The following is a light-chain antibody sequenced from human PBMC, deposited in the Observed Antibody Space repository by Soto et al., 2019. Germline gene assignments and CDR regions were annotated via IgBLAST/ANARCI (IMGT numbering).Light chain of an antibody. CDR1: SSDVGSYNL. CDR3: CSYAGSSTHRVV. Sequence: QSALTQPASVSGSPGQSITISCTGTSSDVGSYNLVSWYQQHPGKAPKLMIYEGSKRPSGVSNRFSGSKSGNTASLTISGLQAEDEADYYCCSYAGSSTHRVVFGGGTKVTVL. J-gene: IGLJ2*01. CDR2: EGS. V-gene: IGLV2-23*01.